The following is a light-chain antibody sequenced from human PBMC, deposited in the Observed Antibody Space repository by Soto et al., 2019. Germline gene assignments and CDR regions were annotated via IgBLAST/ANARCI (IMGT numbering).Light chain of an antibody. J-gene: IGKJ2*01. V-gene: IGKV1-17*03. CDR1: QEIGHF. CDR3: LQHTTYPYT. Sequence: DVQMTQSPSAMSASIGDRVTITCRASQEIGHFLAWFQQRPGKDPERLIHDTSTLQSGVPTRFGGSGSGTEFSLTISTLQPESSANYYCLQHTTYPYTFGQGTQLEIK. CDR2: DTS.